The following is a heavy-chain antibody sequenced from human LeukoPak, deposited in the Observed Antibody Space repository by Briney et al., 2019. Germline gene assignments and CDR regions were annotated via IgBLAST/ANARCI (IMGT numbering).Heavy chain of an antibody. J-gene: IGHJ3*02. CDR1: GGSISSGDYY. D-gene: IGHD3-22*01. CDR3: ARASSSGYYLGAFDI. V-gene: IGHV4-30-4*01. CDR2: IYYSGST. Sequence: SQTLSLTCTVSGGSISSGDYYWSWIRQPPGKGLEWIGYIYYSGSTYYNPSLKGRVTISVDTSKNQFSLKLSSVTAADTAVYYCARASSSGYYLGAFDIWGQGTMVTVSS.